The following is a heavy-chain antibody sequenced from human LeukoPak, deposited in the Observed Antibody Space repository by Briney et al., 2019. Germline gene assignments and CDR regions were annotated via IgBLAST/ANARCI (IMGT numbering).Heavy chain of an antibody. Sequence: GRSLRLSCAASGFTFSSYGMHWVRQAPGKGLEWVAVIWYDGSNKYYADSVKGRFTISRDNSKNTLYLQMNSLRAEDTAVYYCARDGPGDIAVAGRVGGPDYWGQGTLVTVSS. CDR1: GFTFSSYG. V-gene: IGHV3-33*01. CDR3: ARDGPGDIAVAGRVGGPDY. J-gene: IGHJ4*02. CDR2: IWYDGSNK. D-gene: IGHD6-19*01.